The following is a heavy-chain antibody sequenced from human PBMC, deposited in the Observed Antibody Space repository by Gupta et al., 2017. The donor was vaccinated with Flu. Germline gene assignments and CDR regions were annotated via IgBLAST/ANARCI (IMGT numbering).Heavy chain of an antibody. CDR3: ARAEVVTGGMDV. CDR2: INHSGST. V-gene: IGHV4-34*01. J-gene: IGHJ6*02. D-gene: IGHD2-21*02. Sequence: KGLEWIGEINHSGSTNYNPSLKSRVTISVDTSKNQFSLKLSSVTAADTAVYYCARAEVVTGGMDVWGQGTTVTVSS.